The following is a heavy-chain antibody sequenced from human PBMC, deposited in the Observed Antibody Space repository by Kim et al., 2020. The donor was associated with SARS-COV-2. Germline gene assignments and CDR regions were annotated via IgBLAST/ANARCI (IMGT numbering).Heavy chain of an antibody. D-gene: IGHD1-26*01. CDR3: AKDLKSGREYYYYYYGMDV. J-gene: IGHJ6*02. Sequence: GGSLRLSCAASGFTFDDYAMHWVRQAPGKGLEWVSLISWDGGSTYYADSVKGRFTISRDNSKNSLYLQMNSLRAEDTALYYCAKDLKSGREYYYYYYGMDVWCQGTTFTVSS. V-gene: IGHV3-43D*03. CDR2: ISWDGGST. CDR1: GFTFDDYA.